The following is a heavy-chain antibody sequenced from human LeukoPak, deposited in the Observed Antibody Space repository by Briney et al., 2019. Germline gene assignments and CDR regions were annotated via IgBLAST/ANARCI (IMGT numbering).Heavy chain of an antibody. CDR1: GDSITYYH. Sequence: PSETLSLTCSVSGDSITYYHWNWIRQPPGKGLEWIGYIYYSGSTYYNPSLKSRVTISVDTSKNQFSLKLSSVTAADTAVYYCAREAGIDYGDYVEAFDIWGQGTMVTVSS. J-gene: IGHJ3*02. D-gene: IGHD4-17*01. CDR2: IYYSGST. CDR3: AREAGIDYGDYVEAFDI. V-gene: IGHV4-30-4*08.